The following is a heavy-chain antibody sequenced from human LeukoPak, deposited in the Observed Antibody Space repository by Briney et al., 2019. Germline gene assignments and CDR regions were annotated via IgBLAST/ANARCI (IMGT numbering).Heavy chain of an antibody. CDR1: GFIFSYYG. J-gene: IGHJ4*02. Sequence: GGSLSLSCAASGFIFSYYGRHWVRQAPGKGLEWVAVVCYDGSNKYYTDSVKGRFTISRDNSKNTLYLQMNSLRAEDTAVYYCARDRGLWFGELHYWGQGTLVTVSS. CDR2: VCYDGSNK. D-gene: IGHD3-10*01. CDR3: ARDRGLWFGELHY. V-gene: IGHV3-33*01.